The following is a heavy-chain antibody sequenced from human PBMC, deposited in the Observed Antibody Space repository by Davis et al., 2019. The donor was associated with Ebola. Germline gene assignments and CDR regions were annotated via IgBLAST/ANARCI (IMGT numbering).Heavy chain of an antibody. CDR3: AKFPQYDSSGYYYGSGY. Sequence: GGSLRLSCTDSVITFSSYAMTWVRQAPGKGLEWVSAISGSGGSTYYADSVKGRFTISRDNSKKTLYLQMNSLRAEDTAVYYCAKFPQYDSSGYYYGSGYWGQGTLVTVSS. V-gene: IGHV3-23*01. CDR2: ISGSGGST. D-gene: IGHD3-22*01. J-gene: IGHJ4*02. CDR1: VITFSSYA.